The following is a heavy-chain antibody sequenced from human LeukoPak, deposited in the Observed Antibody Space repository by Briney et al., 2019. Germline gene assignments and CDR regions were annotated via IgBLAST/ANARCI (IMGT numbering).Heavy chain of an antibody. V-gene: IGHV1-2*04. CDR3: ARGELLHYYGMDV. Sequence: ASVKVSCKASGYTFTGYYMHWVRQAPGQGLEWMGWINPNSGGTNYAQKFQGWVTRTRDTSISTAYMELSRLRSDDTAVYYCARGELLHYYGMDVWGQGTTVTVSS. CDR1: GYTFTGYY. J-gene: IGHJ6*02. D-gene: IGHD1-26*01. CDR2: INPNSGGT.